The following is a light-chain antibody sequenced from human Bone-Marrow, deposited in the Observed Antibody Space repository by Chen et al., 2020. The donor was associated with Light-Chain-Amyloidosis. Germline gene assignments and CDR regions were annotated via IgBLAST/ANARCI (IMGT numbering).Light chain of an antibody. V-gene: IGKV2-28*01. CDR3: MQNLRMQHLQTPSIT. Sequence: EIVMTQSPLSLPVTPGETASISCRSSQSLLYSDGYNYLDWYLQKPGQSPQLLIYLGSYRASGVPDRFSGSGSGTDFTLKISRVEAEDVGVYYCMQNLRMQHLQTPSITFGQGTRLEIK. CDR2: LGS. CDR1: QSLLYSDGYNY. J-gene: IGKJ5*01.